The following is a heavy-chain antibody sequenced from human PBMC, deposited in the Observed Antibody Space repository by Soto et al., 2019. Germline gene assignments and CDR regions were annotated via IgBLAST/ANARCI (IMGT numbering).Heavy chain of an antibody. D-gene: IGHD6-13*01. J-gene: IGHJ4*02. CDR3: ARCIAAAGTIDY. Sequence: GGSLRLSCAASGFTFNNYGIHWVRQAPGKGLEWVAVISYDGSEKYYVDSVKGRFTISRDNAKNSLYLQMNSLRAEDTAVYYCARCIAAAGTIDYWGQGTLVTVSS. CDR2: ISYDGSEK. CDR1: GFTFNNYG. V-gene: IGHV3-30*03.